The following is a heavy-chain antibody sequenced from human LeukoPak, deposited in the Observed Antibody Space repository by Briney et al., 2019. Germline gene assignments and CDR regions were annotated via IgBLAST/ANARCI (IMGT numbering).Heavy chain of an antibody. D-gene: IGHD4-17*01. V-gene: IGHV1-2*02. CDR1: GYSFRDYY. J-gene: IGHJ5*02. CDR2: INPNSGGT. CDR3: ARDGDDDGDYVLGWFGP. Sequence: ASVKVSCKASGYSFRDYYMHWVRQAPGQGPEWMGWINPNSGGTMYAQKFQGRVAMTRDTSINTAYMELSRLTSDDTAVYYCARDGDDDGDYVLGWFGPWGQGTLVTVSS.